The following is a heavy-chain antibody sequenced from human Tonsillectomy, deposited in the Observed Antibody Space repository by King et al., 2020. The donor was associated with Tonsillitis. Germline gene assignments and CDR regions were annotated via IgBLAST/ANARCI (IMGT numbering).Heavy chain of an antibody. J-gene: IGHJ4*02. CDR3: AREMTTALDQ. Sequence: EVQLVESGGGLVQPGGSLRLSCAASGFTFSSYWMHWVRQAPGKGLVWVARINAEESSTNYADSVKGRFTISRDNAKNTLFLQMNSLRAEDTAVYYCAREMTTALDQWGQGTLVTVSS. V-gene: IGHV3-74*01. CDR2: INAEESST. D-gene: IGHD4-17*01. CDR1: GFTFSSYW.